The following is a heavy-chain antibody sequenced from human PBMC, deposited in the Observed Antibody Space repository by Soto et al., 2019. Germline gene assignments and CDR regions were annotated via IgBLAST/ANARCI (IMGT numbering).Heavy chain of an antibody. CDR2: INDQGGSP. D-gene: IGHD6-19*01. CDR1: ELTFSIYG. CDR3: AKCSSGWYKDAFDI. J-gene: IGHJ3*02. V-gene: IGHV3-74*01. Sequence: GGSLRLSCTASELTFSIYGMHLVLQTPGKGLVWISRINDQGGSPTYADSVKGRFTISRDNVKNTLYLQMNSLRAEDTAVYYCAKCSSGWYKDAFDIWGQGTMVTVSS.